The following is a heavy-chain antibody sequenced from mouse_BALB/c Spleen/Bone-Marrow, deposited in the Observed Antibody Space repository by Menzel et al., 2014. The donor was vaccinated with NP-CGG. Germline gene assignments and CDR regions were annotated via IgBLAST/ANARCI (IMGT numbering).Heavy chain of an antibody. CDR1: GFNIKDTY. CDR2: IDPANGNT. CDR3: ATYYRYDRRFAY. J-gene: IGHJ3*01. Sequence: EVKLQESGAELVKPGASVKLSCTASGFNIKDTYMHWVKQRPEQGLEWIGRIDPANGNTKYDPKFQGKATITADTSSNTAYLQLSSLTSEDTAVCYCATYYRYDRRFAYWGQGTLVTVSA. D-gene: IGHD2-14*01. V-gene: IGHV14-3*02.